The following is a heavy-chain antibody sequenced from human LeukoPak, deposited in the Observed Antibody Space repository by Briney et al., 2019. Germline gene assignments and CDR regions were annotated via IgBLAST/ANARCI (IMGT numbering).Heavy chain of an antibody. J-gene: IGHJ6*02. D-gene: IGHD3-9*01. CDR2: INPVFGTA. CDR1: GGTFSSYA. V-gene: IGHV1-69*01. CDR3: AKTFLTAYDTYFYYYGLDV. Sequence: SVKVSCKASGGTFSSYAISWVRQAPGQGLEWMGGINPVFGTAHYAQKFQDRVTITADESTSTAYMELSSLRSEDTAVYYCAKTFLTAYDTYFYYYGLDVWGQGTPVTVSS.